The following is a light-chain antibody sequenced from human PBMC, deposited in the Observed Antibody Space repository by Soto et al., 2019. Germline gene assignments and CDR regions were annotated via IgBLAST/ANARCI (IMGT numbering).Light chain of an antibody. V-gene: IGLV4-69*01. Sequence: QSVLTQSPSASASLGASVKLTCTLSSGHSSYAIAWHQQQPEKGPRYLMKLNSDGSHSKGDGIPDRFSGSSSGAERYLTISSLQSEDEADYYCQTGGSGILFGGGTKLPVL. CDR2: LNSDGSH. J-gene: IGLJ2*01. CDR3: QTGGSGIL. CDR1: SGHSSYA.